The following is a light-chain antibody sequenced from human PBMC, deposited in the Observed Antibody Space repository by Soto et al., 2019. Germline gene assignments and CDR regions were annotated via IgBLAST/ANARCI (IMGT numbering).Light chain of an antibody. J-gene: IGKJ5*01. Sequence: EIVLTQSPGTLSLSPGERATLSCRASQSVSSSYLAWYQQKPGQAPRLLIYGASSRATGIPDRFSGSGSGTDFTLTISRLEPEDFAVYYCQQYGSSPASGYTFGQGTRLEIK. CDR1: QSVSSSY. CDR2: GAS. V-gene: IGKV3-20*01. CDR3: QQYGSSPASGYT.